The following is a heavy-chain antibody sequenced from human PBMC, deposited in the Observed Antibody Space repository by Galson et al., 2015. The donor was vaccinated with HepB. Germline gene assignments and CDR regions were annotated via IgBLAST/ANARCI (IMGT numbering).Heavy chain of an antibody. CDR1: GDSISSSSYY. CDR2: IYYSGST. D-gene: IGHD5-18*01. CDR3: AGDGTYSYGHNDAFDI. Sequence: ETLSLTCTVSGDSISSSSYYWGWIRQLPGKGLDWIGSIYYSGSTYYNPSLKSRVTISVDTSKNQFSLELSSVTAADTAVYYCAGDGTYSYGHNDAFDIWGQGTMVTVSS. J-gene: IGHJ3*02. V-gene: IGHV4-39*07.